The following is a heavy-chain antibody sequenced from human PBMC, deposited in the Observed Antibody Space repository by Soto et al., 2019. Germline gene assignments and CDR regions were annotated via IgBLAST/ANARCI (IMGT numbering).Heavy chain of an antibody. CDR3: ARGYIGYSIDY. CDR1: GINFRTSG. Sequence: PGGSLRLSCAASGINFRTSGMSWVRQGPEKGLEWVSSTGWSGENTNYADSVKGRFTISRDNSKNILYLQMNSLSVEDTAVYYCARGYIGYSIDYWGQGTLVTVSS. D-gene: IGHD3-22*01. CDR2: TGWSGENT. V-gene: IGHV3-23*01. J-gene: IGHJ4*02.